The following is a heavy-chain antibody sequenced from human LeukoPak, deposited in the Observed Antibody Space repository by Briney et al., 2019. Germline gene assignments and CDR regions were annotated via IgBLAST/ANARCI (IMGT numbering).Heavy chain of an antibody. Sequence: ASVKVSCKASGYTFTSYDINWVRQATGQGLEWMGWMNPNSGNTGYAQKFQGRVTITRNTSISTAYMELSSLRAEDTAVYYCARAYTAMVLYYFDYWGQGTLVTVSS. CDR2: MNPNSGNT. CDR1: GYTFTSYD. V-gene: IGHV1-8*03. J-gene: IGHJ4*02. CDR3: ARAYTAMVLYYFDY. D-gene: IGHD5-18*01.